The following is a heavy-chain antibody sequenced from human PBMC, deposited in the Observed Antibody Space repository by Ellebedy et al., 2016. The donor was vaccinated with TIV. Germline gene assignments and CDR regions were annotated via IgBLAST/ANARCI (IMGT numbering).Heavy chain of an antibody. V-gene: IGHV4-59*08. CDR3: ARRRWDGWELRD. CDR2: IYDSGST. Sequence: MPSETLSLTCSVSGGSISSYYWSWIRQPPGKGLEWIGYIYDSGSTNYNPSLKSRVTISLDTSKNQFSLKLSSVTAADTAVYYCARRRWDGWELRDWGQGTLVTVSS. CDR1: GGSISSYY. D-gene: IGHD1-26*01. J-gene: IGHJ4*02.